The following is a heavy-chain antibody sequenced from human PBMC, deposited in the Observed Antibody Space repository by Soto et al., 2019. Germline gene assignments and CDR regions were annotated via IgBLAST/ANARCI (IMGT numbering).Heavy chain of an antibody. J-gene: IGHJ3*02. CDR1: GFTFSTYA. CDR2: ISGSGGST. Sequence: EVQLLESGGGLVQPGGSLRLSCAASGFTFSTYAKSWVRQAPGKGLEWVSSISGSGGSTYYADSVKGRFTISRDNSKNTLYLQMNSLRAEDTAVYYCAKTTFYYGSGDDAFDIWGQGTMVTVSS. D-gene: IGHD3-10*01. V-gene: IGHV3-23*01. CDR3: AKTTFYYGSGDDAFDI.